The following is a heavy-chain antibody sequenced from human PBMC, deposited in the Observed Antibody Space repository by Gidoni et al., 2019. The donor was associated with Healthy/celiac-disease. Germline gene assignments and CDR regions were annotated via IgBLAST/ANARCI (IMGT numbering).Heavy chain of an antibody. J-gene: IGHJ2*01. CDR2: ISGSGGST. CDR3: AKGHQLLPQGYWYFDL. V-gene: IGHV3-23*01. D-gene: IGHD2-2*01. CDR1: GFAFSSYA. Sequence: EVQLLESGGGFVQPGGSLRLSCAASGFAFSSYAMSWVRQAPGKGLEWVSAISGSGGSTYYADSVKGRFTISRDNSKNTLYLQMNSLRAEDTAVYYCAKGHQLLPQGYWYFDLWGRGTLVTVSS.